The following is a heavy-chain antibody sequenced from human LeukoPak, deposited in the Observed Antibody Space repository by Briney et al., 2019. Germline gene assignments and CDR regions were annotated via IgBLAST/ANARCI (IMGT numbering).Heavy chain of an antibody. CDR3: ASLPATPRKTIDY. V-gene: IGHV1-46*01. Sequence: ASVKVSCKASGYTFTGYYMHWVRQAPGQGLEWMGIINPSGGSTSYAQKFQGRVTITADKSTSTAYMELSSLRSEDTAVYYCASLPATPRKTIDYWGQGTLVTVSS. CDR1: GYTFTGYY. CDR2: INPSGGST. J-gene: IGHJ4*02. D-gene: IGHD1/OR15-1a*01.